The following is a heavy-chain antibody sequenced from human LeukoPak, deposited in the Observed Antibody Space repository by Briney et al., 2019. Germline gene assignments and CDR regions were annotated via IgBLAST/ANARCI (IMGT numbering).Heavy chain of an antibody. CDR1: GGSISSSNYY. D-gene: IGHD2-15*01. Sequence: SETLSLTCTVSGGSISSSNYYWGWIRQPPGKGLEWIGSIYYSGSTYDNPSLKSRVTISVDTSKNQFSLQLSSLTAADTAVYYCARTACSGGTCYSQRGAFDIWGQGTMVTVSS. CDR2: IYYSGST. J-gene: IGHJ3*02. V-gene: IGHV4-39*07. CDR3: ARTACSGGTCYSQRGAFDI.